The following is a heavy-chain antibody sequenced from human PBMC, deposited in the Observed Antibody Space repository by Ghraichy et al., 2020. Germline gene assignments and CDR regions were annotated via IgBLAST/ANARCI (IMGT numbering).Heavy chain of an antibody. J-gene: IGHJ4*02. V-gene: IGHV1-2*02. CDR2: INPNSGGT. D-gene: IGHD3-10*01. Sequence: ASVKVSCKASGYTFTGYYMHWVRQAPGQGLEWMGWINPNSGGTNYAQKFQGRVTMTRDTSISTAYMELSRLRSDDTAVYYCARDPSIGYGSGSLDYWGQGTLVTVSS. CDR3: ARDPSIGYGSGSLDY. CDR1: GYTFTGYY.